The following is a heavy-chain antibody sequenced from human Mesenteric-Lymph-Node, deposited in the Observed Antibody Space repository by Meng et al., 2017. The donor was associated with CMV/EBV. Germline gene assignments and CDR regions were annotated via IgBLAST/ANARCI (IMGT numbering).Heavy chain of an antibody. D-gene: IGHD1-26*01. J-gene: IGHJ4*02. CDR1: GFAFKTYW. Sequence: LTCAASGFAFKTYWMTWVRQAPGQGLEWVANINEDGRETYYVDSVEGRFTISRDNDENSLYLQMNNLGPEDTGLYYCARNQWDIDYWGQGTLVTVSS. V-gene: IGHV3-7*01. CDR2: INEDGRET. CDR3: ARNQWDIDY.